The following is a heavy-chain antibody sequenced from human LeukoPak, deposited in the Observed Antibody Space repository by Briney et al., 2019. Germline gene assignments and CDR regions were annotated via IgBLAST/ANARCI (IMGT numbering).Heavy chain of an antibody. Sequence: ASVKVSCKASGYTSTSYYMHWVRQAPGQGLEWMGIINPSGGSTSYAQKFQGRVTMTRDTSTSTVYMELSSLRSEDTAVYYCARDLDIVATTRNWFDPWGQGTLVTVSS. CDR2: INPSGGST. V-gene: IGHV1-46*03. CDR3: ARDLDIVATTRNWFDP. CDR1: GYTSTSYY. J-gene: IGHJ5*02. D-gene: IGHD5-12*01.